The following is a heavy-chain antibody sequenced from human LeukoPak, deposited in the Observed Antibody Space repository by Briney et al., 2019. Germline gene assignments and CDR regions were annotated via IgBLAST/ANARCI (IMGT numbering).Heavy chain of an antibody. CDR2: ISSSSSTI. D-gene: IGHD3-22*01. J-gene: IGHJ4*02. CDR3: ARDVMPYYYDSSGYYFDY. Sequence: GGSLRLSCAASGFTFSSYGMTWVRQAPGKGLEWVSYISSSSSTIYYADSVKSRFTISRDNAKNSLYLQMNSLRAEDTAVYYCARDVMPYYYDSSGYYFDYWGQGTLVTVSS. V-gene: IGHV3-48*04. CDR1: GFTFSSYG.